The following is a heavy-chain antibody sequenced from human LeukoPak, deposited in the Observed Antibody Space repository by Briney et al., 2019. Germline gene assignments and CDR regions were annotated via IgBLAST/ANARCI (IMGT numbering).Heavy chain of an antibody. D-gene: IGHD5-12*01. CDR2: INPNSGGT. J-gene: IGHJ4*02. V-gene: IGHV1-2*02. Sequence: GASVKVSCKASGYTFTGYYMHWVRQAPGQGLEWMGWINPNSGGTNYAQKFQDRVTMTRDTSISTAYMELSRLRSDDTAVYYCARALFSGYDYRFGYWGQGTLVTVSS. CDR3: ARALFSGYDYRFGY. CDR1: GYTFTGYY.